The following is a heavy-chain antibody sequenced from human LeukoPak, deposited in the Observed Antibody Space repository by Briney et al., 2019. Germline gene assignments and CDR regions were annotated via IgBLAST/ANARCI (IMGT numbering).Heavy chain of an antibody. V-gene: IGHV4-59*01. Sequence: SSETLSLTCTVSGSSINVYYWSWIRQSPGKGLEWIAYISYSGSTNYNPSLKSRVTISVDTSKNQFSLRLSSMTAADTAVYYCARGPYSSSYFDYWGQGTLVTVSS. J-gene: IGHJ4*02. D-gene: IGHD6-13*01. CDR3: ARGPYSSSYFDY. CDR1: GSSINVYY. CDR2: ISYSGST.